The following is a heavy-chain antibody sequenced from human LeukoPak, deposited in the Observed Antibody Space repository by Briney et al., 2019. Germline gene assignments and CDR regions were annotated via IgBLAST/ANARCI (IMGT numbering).Heavy chain of an antibody. D-gene: IGHD3-10*01. J-gene: IGHJ4*02. CDR1: GFTFSSYG. CDR2: ISGSGGST. Sequence: GGSLRLSCAASGFTFSSYGMSWVRQAPGKGLEWVSAISGSGGSTYYADSVKGRFAISRDNSKNTLYLQMNSLRAEDTAVYYCAKGVGELSPRHFDYWGQGTLVTVSS. CDR3: AKGVGELSPRHFDY. V-gene: IGHV3-23*01.